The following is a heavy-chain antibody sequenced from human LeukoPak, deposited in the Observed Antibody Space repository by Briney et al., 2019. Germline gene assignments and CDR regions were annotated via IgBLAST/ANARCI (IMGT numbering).Heavy chain of an antibody. CDR1: GGSISIGGYS. J-gene: IGHJ4*02. CDR3: ARDDVRGLRYFDY. CDR2: IYHSGST. Sequence: PSETLSLTCAVSGGSISIGGYSWSWIRQPPGKGLEWIGYIYHSGSTYYNPSLKSRVTISVDRSKNQFSLKLSSVTAADTAVYYCARDDVRGLRYFDYWGQGTLVTVSS. V-gene: IGHV4-30-2*01. D-gene: IGHD5-12*01.